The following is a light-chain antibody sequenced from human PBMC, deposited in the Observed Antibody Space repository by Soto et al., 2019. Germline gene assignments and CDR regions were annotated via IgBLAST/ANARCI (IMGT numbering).Light chain of an antibody. V-gene: IGKV1-9*01. Sequence: DIQLTQSPSVLSASIGDKVTNTCRASQGINIYLAWYQQKLGKVPKLLIYAASTLHSGVPSRFSGSGSGTEFTLTISSLQPEDFATYYCQQLNNYPRTFGQGTKVDIK. J-gene: IGKJ1*01. CDR2: AAS. CDR1: QGINIY. CDR3: QQLNNYPRT.